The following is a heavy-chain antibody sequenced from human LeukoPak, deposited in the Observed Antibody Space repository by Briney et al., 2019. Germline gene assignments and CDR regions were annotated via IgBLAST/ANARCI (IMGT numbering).Heavy chain of an antibody. CDR3: ARVRFLERSQYYFDY. J-gene: IGHJ4*02. D-gene: IGHD3-3*01. CDR1: ELTFNIYW. CDR2: IKQDGSEK. V-gene: IGHV3-7*01. Sequence: PGGSLRLSCAASELTFNIYWMSWVRQAPGKGLEWVANIKQDGSEKYYEDSVEGRFTISRDNAKNSLYLQMNSLRAEDTAVYYCARVRFLERSQYYFDYWGQGTLVTVSS.